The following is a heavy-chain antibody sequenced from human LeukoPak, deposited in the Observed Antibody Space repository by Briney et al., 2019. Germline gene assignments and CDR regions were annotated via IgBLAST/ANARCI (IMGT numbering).Heavy chain of an antibody. D-gene: IGHD3-16*01. CDR2: VNHGGDT. J-gene: IGHJ5*02. CDR1: NGSFSGYY. Sequence: SETLSLTCAVYNGSFSGYYWSRIRQSPEKGLEWIGEVNHGGDTNYNPSLRSRVTISLDTSKTHFSLNLRSVTAADAAVYNCARAAWNGGGGFDPWGQGTLVTVSS. V-gene: IGHV4-34*01. CDR3: ARAAWNGGGGFDP.